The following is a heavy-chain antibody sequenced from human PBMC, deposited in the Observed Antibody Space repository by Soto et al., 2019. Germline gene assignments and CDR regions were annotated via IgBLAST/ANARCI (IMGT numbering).Heavy chain of an antibody. D-gene: IGHD2-2*03. CDR3: ARHLDNGFPGQDY. J-gene: IGHJ4*02. Sequence: TSETLSLTCTVSGGSISSGYYWSYIRQPPGKGLEWIGEIYHSGSTKYNPSLNSRATISVDTSKNQFSLMLSSVTAADTAVYYCARHLDNGFPGQDYWGLGTLVTVSS. CDR1: GGSISSGYY. V-gene: IGHV4-59*08. CDR2: IYHSGST.